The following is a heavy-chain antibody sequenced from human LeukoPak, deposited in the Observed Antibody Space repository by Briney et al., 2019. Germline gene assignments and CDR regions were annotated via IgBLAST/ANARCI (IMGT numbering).Heavy chain of an antibody. CDR2: FDPEDGET. CDR3: ATGYDILFSGYYFDY. V-gene: IGHV1-24*01. Sequence: ASVKVSCKASGYTFTSYYMHWVRQAPGKGLEWMGGFDPEDGETIYAQKFQGRVTMTGDTSTDTAYMELSSLRSEDTAVYYCATGYDILFSGYYFDYWGQGTLVTVSS. D-gene: IGHD3-9*01. CDR1: GYTFTSYY. J-gene: IGHJ4*02.